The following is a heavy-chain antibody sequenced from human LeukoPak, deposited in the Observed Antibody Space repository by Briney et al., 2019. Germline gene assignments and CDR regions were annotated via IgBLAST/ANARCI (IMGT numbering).Heavy chain of an antibody. D-gene: IGHD3-10*01. V-gene: IGHV1-2*02. J-gene: IGHJ4*02. CDR2: INPNSGGT. CDR1: GYTFTGYH. Sequence: GASVKVSCKASGYTFTGYHMHWVRQAPGQGLEWMGWINPNSGGTNYAQKFQGRVTMTRDTSISTAYMELTSLRSDDTAVYYCASGSYGSGTYHLDYWGQGTLVTVSS. CDR3: ASGSYGSGTYHLDY.